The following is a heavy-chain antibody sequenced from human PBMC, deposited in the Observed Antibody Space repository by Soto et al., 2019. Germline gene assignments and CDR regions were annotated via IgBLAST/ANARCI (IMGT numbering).Heavy chain of an antibody. CDR2: INPSGGST. CDR1: GDTCTSYY. CDR3: SRETRIAVAGTSHWYFDL. V-gene: IGHV1-46*01. Sequence: QVQLVQSGAEVKKPGASVKDSCKASGDTCTSYYMHWVRQAPGQGLEWMVIINPSGGSTSYAQKCEGRVTMTTERSTSTVYMGLSSLRSEDTAVYYCSRETRIAVAGTSHWYFDLWGRGTLVTVSS. D-gene: IGHD6-19*01. J-gene: IGHJ2*01.